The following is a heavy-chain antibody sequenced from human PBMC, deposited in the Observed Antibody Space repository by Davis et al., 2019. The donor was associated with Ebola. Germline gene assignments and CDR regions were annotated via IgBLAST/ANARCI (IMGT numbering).Heavy chain of an antibody. D-gene: IGHD1-7*01. CDR1: VITFSSYA. CDR3: VKRGRHGAGTTDFDH. V-gene: IGHV3-23*01. CDR2: IGGGGDT. J-gene: IGHJ4*02. Sequence: GESLKISCADSVITFSSYAMTWVRQAPGKGLDWVSAIGGGGDTYYSYSVRGRFTISRDNSRNTLDLEMHSLRAEDTAVYHCVKRGRHGAGTTDFDHWGQGTLVTVSS.